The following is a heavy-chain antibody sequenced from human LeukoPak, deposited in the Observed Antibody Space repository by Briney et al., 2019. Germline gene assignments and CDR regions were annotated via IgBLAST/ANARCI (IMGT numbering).Heavy chain of an antibody. V-gene: IGHV3-23*01. D-gene: IGHD2-15*01. CDR3: ARSYCSGGSCYYPYY. CDR2: ISGSGGST. Sequence: PGGSLRLSCAASRFTFSSYDMSWVRQAPGKGLEWVSAISGSGGSTYYADSVKGRFTISRDNSKNTLYLQMNSLRAEDTAVYYCARSYCSGGSCYYPYYWGQGTLVTVSS. J-gene: IGHJ4*02. CDR1: RFTFSSYD.